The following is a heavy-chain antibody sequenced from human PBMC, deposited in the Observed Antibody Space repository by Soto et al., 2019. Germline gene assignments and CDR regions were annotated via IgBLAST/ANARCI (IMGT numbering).Heavy chain of an antibody. CDR2: ISSSSSYI. CDR1: GFTFSSYS. V-gene: IGHV3-21*01. Sequence: PGGSLRLSCAASGFTFSSYSMNWVRQAPGKGLEWVSSISSSSSYIYYADSVKGRFTISRDNAKNSLYLQMNSLRAEDTAVYYCAGEERFFDRRLFAYWGRGTLVPVSS. CDR3: AGEERFFDRRLFAY. J-gene: IGHJ4*02. D-gene: IGHD3-3*01.